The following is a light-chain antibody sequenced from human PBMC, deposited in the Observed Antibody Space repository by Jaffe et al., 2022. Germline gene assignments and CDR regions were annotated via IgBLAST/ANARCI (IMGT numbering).Light chain of an antibody. V-gene: IGLV2-8*01. J-gene: IGLJ1*01. CDR1: SSDIGASNY. Sequence: QSALTQPPSASGSPGQSVTISCTGTSSDIGASNYVSWYQQQPGKAPKVMIYEVSKRPSGVPNRFSGSKSVYTASLTVSGLQAEDEADYYCCSYAYGGTNNYYVFGTGTKVTVL. CDR2: EVS. CDR3: CSYAYGGTNNYYV.